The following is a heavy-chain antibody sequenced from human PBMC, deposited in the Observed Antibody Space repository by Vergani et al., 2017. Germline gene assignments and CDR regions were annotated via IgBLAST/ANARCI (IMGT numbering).Heavy chain of an antibody. CDR1: GGTFSSYT. D-gene: IGHD4-23*01. J-gene: IGHJ4*02. Sequence: QVQLVQSGAEVKKPGSSVKVSCKASGGTFSSYTISWVRQAPGQGLEWMGRIIPILGIANYAQKFQGRVTITADKSTSTAYMELSSLRSEDTAVYYSAREKFATEVYDYWGQGTLVTVSS. CDR2: IIPILGIA. V-gene: IGHV1-69*08. CDR3: AREKFATEVYDY.